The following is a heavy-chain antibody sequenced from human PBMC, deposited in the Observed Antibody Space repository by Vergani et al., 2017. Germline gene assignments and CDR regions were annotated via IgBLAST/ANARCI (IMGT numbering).Heavy chain of an antibody. CDR1: GFTFDDYA. Sequence: EVQLVESGGGLVQPGRSLRLSCAASGFTFDDYAMHWVRQAPGKGLEWVSGISWNSGSIGYADSVKGRFTISRDNAKNSLYLQMNSLRAEDTALYYCACDYYYXMDVWGKGTTVTVSS. CDR3: ACDYYYXMDV. V-gene: IGHV3-9*01. J-gene: IGHJ6*03. CDR2: ISWNSGSI.